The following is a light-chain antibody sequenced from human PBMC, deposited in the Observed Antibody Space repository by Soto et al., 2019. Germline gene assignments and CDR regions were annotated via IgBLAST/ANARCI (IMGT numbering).Light chain of an antibody. J-gene: IGLJ1*01. V-gene: IGLV2-23*02. CDR3: CSFADFTYV. CDR1: SSDIGSYDL. Sequence: QSVLTQPASVSGSPGQSITISRTGTSSDIGSYDLVSWYQQHPGTAPKLIIYEVTKRPSGVSTRFSGSKSGNTASLTISGLQAVDEADYYCCSFADFTYVFGTGTKVTVL. CDR2: EVT.